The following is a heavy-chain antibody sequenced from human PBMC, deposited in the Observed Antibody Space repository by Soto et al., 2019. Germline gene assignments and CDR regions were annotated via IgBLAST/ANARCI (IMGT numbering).Heavy chain of an antibody. J-gene: IGHJ6*03. D-gene: IGHD2-2*01. CDR3: AREDFYQLLSNYYYLIDV. CDR1: GYTFTSYD. Sequence: ASVKVSCKASGYTFTSYDINWVRQATGQGLEWMGWMNPNSGNTGYAQKFQGRVTMTRNTSISTAYMELSSLRSEDTAVYYCAREDFYQLLSNYYYLIDVWGKRTSDTGSS. CDR2: MNPNSGNT. V-gene: IGHV1-8*01.